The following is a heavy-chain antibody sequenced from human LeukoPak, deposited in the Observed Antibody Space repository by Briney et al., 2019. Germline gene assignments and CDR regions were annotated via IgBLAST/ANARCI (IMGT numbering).Heavy chain of an antibody. CDR1: GFTFSSYW. V-gene: IGHV3-7*01. CDR2: IKRDGSAK. D-gene: IGHD3-9*01. Sequence: GGSLRLSCAASGFTFSSYWMRWVRQAPGKGLEWVANIKRDGSAKYNVDSVKGRFTISRDHAKNSLYLQMNSLRAEDTAVYYCATVLGTSYDMLHHRGAFDNWGQGTLVTVSS. CDR3: ATVLGTSYDMLHHRGAFDN. J-gene: IGHJ4*02.